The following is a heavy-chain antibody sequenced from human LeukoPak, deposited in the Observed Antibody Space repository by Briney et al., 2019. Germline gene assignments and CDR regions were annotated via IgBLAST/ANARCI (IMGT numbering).Heavy chain of an antibody. CDR2: IKQDGSEK. Sequence: PGGSLRLSCGASGFTFSSYWMSWVRQAPGKGLEWVANIKQDGSEKYYVDSVKGRFNISRDNAKNSLYLQMNSLRAEDTAVYYCARVDGSGSYIYYYYMDVWGKGTTVTVSS. CDR3: ARVDGSGSYIYYYYMDV. CDR1: GFTFSSYW. J-gene: IGHJ6*03. D-gene: IGHD3-10*01. V-gene: IGHV3-7*01.